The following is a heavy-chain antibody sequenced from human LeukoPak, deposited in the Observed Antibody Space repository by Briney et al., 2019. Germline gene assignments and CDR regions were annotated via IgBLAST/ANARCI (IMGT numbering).Heavy chain of an antibody. Sequence: ASVKVSCKASGYTFTSYDINWVRQATGQGLEWMGWMNPNSGNTGYAQKFQGRVTITRNTSISTAYVELSSLRSEDTAVYYCARRGHYCSSTSCSRGWFDPWGQGTLVTVSS. J-gene: IGHJ5*02. V-gene: IGHV1-8*03. CDR2: MNPNSGNT. D-gene: IGHD2-2*01. CDR1: GYTFTSYD. CDR3: ARRGHYCSSTSCSRGWFDP.